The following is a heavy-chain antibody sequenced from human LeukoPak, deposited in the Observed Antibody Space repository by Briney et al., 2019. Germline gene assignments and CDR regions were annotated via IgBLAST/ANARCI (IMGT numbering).Heavy chain of an antibody. CDR1: GGSISSGSYY. D-gene: IGHD3-22*01. V-gene: IGHV4-61*02. Sequence: SETLSLTCTVSGGSISSGSYYWSWIRQPAGKGLEWIGRIYTSGSTNYNPSLKSRVTISVDTSKNQFSLKLSSVTAADTAVYYCAREQYYYDSSGYESPFDYWGQGTLVTVSS. CDR2: IYTSGST. J-gene: IGHJ4*02. CDR3: AREQYYYDSSGYESPFDY.